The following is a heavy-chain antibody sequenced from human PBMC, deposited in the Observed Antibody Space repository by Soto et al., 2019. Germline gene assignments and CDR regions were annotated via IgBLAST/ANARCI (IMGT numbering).Heavy chain of an antibody. V-gene: IGHV3-30*18. J-gene: IGHJ6*02. Sequence: QVQLVESGGDVVQPGRSLRLSCAASGFTFSSYGMHWVRQAPGKGLEWVAVISYDGSNKYYAESVKGRFIISRDKSENTLYLQMNSLRAEDTAVYYCAKDLGSGKPYYYYAMDVWGQGTTVTVSS. CDR1: GFTFSSYG. D-gene: IGHD3-10*01. CDR2: ISYDGSNK. CDR3: AKDLGSGKPYYYYAMDV.